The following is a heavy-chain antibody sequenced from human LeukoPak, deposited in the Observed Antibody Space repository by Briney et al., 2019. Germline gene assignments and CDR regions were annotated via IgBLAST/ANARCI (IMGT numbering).Heavy chain of an antibody. CDR2: IYSGGST. Sequence: GGSLRLSCAASGFTVSSNYMSWVRQAPGKGPEWVSVIYSGGSTYHADSVKGRFTISRDNSKNTVYLQTNSLRAEDTAVYYCARWATYCSGGSCYDYGMDVWGQGTTVTVSS. J-gene: IGHJ6*02. CDR3: ARWATYCSGGSCYDYGMDV. CDR1: GFTVSSNY. V-gene: IGHV3-53*01. D-gene: IGHD2-15*01.